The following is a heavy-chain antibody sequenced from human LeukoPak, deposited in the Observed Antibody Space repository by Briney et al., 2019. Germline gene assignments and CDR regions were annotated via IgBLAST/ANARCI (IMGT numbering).Heavy chain of an antibody. CDR1: GASIDTSSYY. D-gene: IGHD4-17*01. V-gene: IGHV4-39*01. J-gene: IGHJ4*02. CDR3: AIDYGDYPDF. Sequence: SETLSLTCTVSGASIDTSSYYCAWIRQPPGKGLEWIGSIYYSGSTHYNPSLSSRVTISEDRSKNQISLKLRSVTAADTAVYYFAIDYGDYPDFWGQGTLVTVSS. CDR2: IYYSGST.